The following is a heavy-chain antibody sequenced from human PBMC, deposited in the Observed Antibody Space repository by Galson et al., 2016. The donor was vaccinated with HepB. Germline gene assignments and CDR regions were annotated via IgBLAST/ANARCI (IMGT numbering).Heavy chain of an antibody. D-gene: IGHD1-7*01. CDR3: ARGDVHLELLPYDSCDI. V-gene: IGHV4-59*01. CDR2: IYYSGTT. Sequence: SETLSLTCSVSDGSISGFYWTWIRQPPGKGLEWIGHIYYSGTTNHNPSLKSRVTISVDISKKQFSLKLSSVTAADTAVDYCARGDVHLELLPYDSCDICGQGTMVTVSS. J-gene: IGHJ3*02. CDR1: DGSISGFY.